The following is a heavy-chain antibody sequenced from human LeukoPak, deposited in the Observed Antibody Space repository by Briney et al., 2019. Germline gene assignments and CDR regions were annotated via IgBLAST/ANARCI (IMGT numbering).Heavy chain of an antibody. CDR1: GFSFSSYA. CDR3: AKVQLGIGVDY. V-gene: IGHV3-23*01. Sequence: GGSLRLSCAASGFSFSSYAVSWVRQAPGRGLEWVSGISDGGSRTYYADSVKGRFTISRDDSKNTLYLQMNSLRAEDTVVYYRAKVQLGIGVDYWGQGTLVTVSS. J-gene: IGHJ4*02. D-gene: IGHD7-27*01. CDR2: ISDGGSRT.